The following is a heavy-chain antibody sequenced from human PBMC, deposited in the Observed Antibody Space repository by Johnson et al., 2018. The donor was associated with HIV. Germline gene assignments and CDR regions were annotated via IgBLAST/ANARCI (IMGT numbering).Heavy chain of an antibody. J-gene: IGHJ3*02. D-gene: IGHD3-22*01. CDR1: GFTVSNNY. CDR3: ARDSSGPLPDAFDI. V-gene: IGHV3-53*01. CDR2: IYSGGST. Sequence: EVQLVESGGGLIQPGGSLRLSCAASGFTVSNNYMTWVRQAPGKGLEWVSVIYSGGSTYYADSVKGRFTISRDSSKNTLYLQMNSLRAEDTAFYYCARDSSGPLPDAFDIWGQGTMVTVSS.